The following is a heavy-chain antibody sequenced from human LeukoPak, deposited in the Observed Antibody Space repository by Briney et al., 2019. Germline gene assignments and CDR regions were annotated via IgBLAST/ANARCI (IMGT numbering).Heavy chain of an antibody. V-gene: IGHV1-46*01. D-gene: IGHD3-16*01. J-gene: IGHJ4*02. CDR1: GYIFTSYY. Sequence: ASVKVSCKASGYIFTSYYMHWVRQPPGQGLEWMGLINPSGGSTSYAQKFQGRVTMTRDTSTTTVYMELSSLISEDTAVYYCARGNGLWAPLGYWGQGTLVTVSS. CDR2: INPSGGST. CDR3: ARGNGLWAPLGY.